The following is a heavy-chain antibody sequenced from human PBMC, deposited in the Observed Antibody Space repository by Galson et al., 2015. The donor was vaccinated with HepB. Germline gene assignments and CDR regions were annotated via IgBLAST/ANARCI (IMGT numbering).Heavy chain of an antibody. V-gene: IGHV1-69*13. CDR3: TLGVPAAIYYYGMDV. Sequence: SVKVSCKASGGTFSSYAISWVRQAPGQGLEWMGGIIPIFGIANYAQKFQGRVTITADESTSTAYMELSSLRSEDTAVYYCTLGVPAAIYYYGMDVWGQGTTVTVSS. CDR1: GGTFSSYA. D-gene: IGHD2-2*01. J-gene: IGHJ6*02. CDR2: IIPIFGIA.